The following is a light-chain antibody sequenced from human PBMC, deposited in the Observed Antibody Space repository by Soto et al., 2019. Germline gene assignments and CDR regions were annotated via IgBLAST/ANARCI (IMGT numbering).Light chain of an antibody. Sequence: QSALTQPASVSGSPGQSITISCTGTSSDVGGYNSVSWYQQHPGKAPKLMIYDVVNRPSGVSNRFSGSKSGNTASLTISGLQAEDEADYYCSSYTSSSPVVFGGGTKLTVL. V-gene: IGLV2-14*01. CDR2: DVV. J-gene: IGLJ2*01. CDR3: SSYTSSSPVV. CDR1: SSDVGGYNS.